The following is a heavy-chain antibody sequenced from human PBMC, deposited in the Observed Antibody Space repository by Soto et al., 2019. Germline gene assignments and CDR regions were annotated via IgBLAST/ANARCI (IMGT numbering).Heavy chain of an antibody. J-gene: IGHJ4*02. V-gene: IGHV3-23*01. CDR1: GFIFSNYA. D-gene: IGHD1-1*01. CDR2: ISGSGATT. CDR3: AKSLYLVSGGTRYFDD. Sequence: PGGSLRLSCAASGFIFSNYAMTWVRQAPGKGLERVSGISGSGATTYYADSVKGRFTISRDKSRNTVYLEMNSLRAEDTAVYYCAKSLYLVSGGTRYFDDWGQGTLVTVSS.